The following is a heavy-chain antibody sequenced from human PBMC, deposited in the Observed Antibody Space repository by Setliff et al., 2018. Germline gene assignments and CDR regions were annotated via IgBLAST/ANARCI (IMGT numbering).Heavy chain of an antibody. CDR1: GGSISSGDYY. V-gene: IGHV4-30-4*08. J-gene: IGHJ3*02. D-gene: IGHD3-22*01. CDR3: ASAPLLYSDSSGLSGTFDI. CDR2: IYYSGST. Sequence: SETLSLTCTVSGGSISSGDYYWSWIRQPPGKGLEFVGYIYYSGSTYYNPSLKSRVTISKDTSKNQFSLKVNSVTAADTAVYYCASAPLLYSDSSGLSGTFDIWGQGTMVTVSS.